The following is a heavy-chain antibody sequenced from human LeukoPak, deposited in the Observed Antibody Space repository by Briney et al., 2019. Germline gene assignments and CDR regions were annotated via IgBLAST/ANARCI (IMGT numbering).Heavy chain of an antibody. CDR1: GFTFSSYA. V-gene: IGHV3-23*01. CDR3: AKGSYYDSSGSFYFDY. D-gene: IGHD3-22*01. J-gene: IGHJ4*02. CDR2: ISGSGDNT. Sequence: GGSLRLSCAASGFTFSSYAMSWVRQAPGKGLEWVSGISGSGDNTYYADSVKGRFTISRDNSKNTLYVQVNNLGTEDTAAYYCAKGSYYDSSGSFYFDYWGQGTLVTVSS.